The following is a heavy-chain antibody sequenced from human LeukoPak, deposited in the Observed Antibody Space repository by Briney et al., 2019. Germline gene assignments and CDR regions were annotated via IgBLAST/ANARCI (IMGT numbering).Heavy chain of an antibody. V-gene: IGHV3-23*01. Sequence: GRSLRLSCAASGLTFSNYAMRWVRLAPGKGLEWLSAIIGSDGSTYYADSVKGRFTISTDNSKNTLYLQINSLRAEDTAVYYCAKALGDYVWGSYRYSDYWGQGTLVTVCS. D-gene: IGHD3-16*02. CDR1: GLTFSNYA. J-gene: IGHJ4*02. CDR2: IIGSDGST. CDR3: AKALGDYVWGSYRYSDY.